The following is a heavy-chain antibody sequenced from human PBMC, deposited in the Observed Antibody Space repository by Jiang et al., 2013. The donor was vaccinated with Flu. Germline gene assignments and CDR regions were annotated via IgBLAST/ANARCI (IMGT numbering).Heavy chain of an antibody. Sequence: EWMGWINTNTGNPTYAQGFTGRFVFSLDTSVSTAYLQISSLKAEDTAVYYCARAIPTYYYDSSGYYYWDYWGQGTLVTVSS. J-gene: IGHJ4*02. CDR2: INTNTGNP. D-gene: IGHD3-22*01. V-gene: IGHV7-4-1*02. CDR3: ARAIPTYYYDSSGYYYWDY.